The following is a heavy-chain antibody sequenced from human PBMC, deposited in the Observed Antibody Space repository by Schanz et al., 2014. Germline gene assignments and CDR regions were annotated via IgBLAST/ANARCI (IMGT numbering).Heavy chain of an antibody. Sequence: EVQLVESGGGLVQPGGSLRLSCAASGFSVGNKYMNWVRQAPGKGLEWVSFIYIGGNTYYADSVKGRFTISRDNAKNSLYLQMNSLRAEDTAVYYCARPPHDSSGYYPFDYWGQGTLVTVSS. CDR2: IYIGGNT. CDR3: ARPPHDSSGYYPFDY. D-gene: IGHD3-22*01. CDR1: GFSVGNKY. V-gene: IGHV3-53*01. J-gene: IGHJ4*02.